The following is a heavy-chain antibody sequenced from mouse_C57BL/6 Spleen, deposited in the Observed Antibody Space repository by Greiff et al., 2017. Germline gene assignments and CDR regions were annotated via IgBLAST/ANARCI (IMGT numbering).Heavy chain of an antibody. J-gene: IGHJ3*01. CDR1: GYSFTSYY. D-gene: IGHD1-1*01. V-gene: IGHV1-66*01. CDR2: IYPGSGNT. CDR3: AREDGELRGFAY. Sequence: VQRVESGPELVKPGASVKISCKASGYSFTSYYIHWVKQRPGQGLEWIGWIYPGSGNTKYNEKFKGKATLTADTSSSTAYMQLSSLTSEDSAVYYCAREDGELRGFAYWGQGTLVTVSA.